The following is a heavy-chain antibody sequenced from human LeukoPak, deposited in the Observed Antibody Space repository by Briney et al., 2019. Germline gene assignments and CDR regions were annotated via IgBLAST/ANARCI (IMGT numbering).Heavy chain of an antibody. CDR2: FDPEDGET. D-gene: IGHD1-20*01. V-gene: IGHV1-24*01. J-gene: IGHJ4*02. Sequence: ASVKVPCKVSGYTLTELSMHWVRQAPGKGLEWMGGFDPEDGETIYAQKFQGRVTMTEDTSTDTAYMELSSLRSEDTAVYYCATAPNWNDAPFDYWGQGTLVTVSS. CDR3: ATAPNWNDAPFDY. CDR1: GYTLTELS.